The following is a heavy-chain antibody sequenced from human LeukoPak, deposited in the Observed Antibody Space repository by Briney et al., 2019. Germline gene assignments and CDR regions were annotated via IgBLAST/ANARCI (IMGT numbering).Heavy chain of an antibody. D-gene: IGHD1-26*01. CDR1: GFTFSDYY. Sequence: GGSLRLSCAASGFTFSDYYMSWIRQAPGKGLEWVSYISKDGNTRNYADSVKGRFTISRDNAKNSLYLQMNSLRAEDTAVYYCARVMRSGSPFDYWGQGTLVTVSS. CDR2: ISKDGNTR. V-gene: IGHV3-11*01. J-gene: IGHJ4*02. CDR3: ARVMRSGSPFDY.